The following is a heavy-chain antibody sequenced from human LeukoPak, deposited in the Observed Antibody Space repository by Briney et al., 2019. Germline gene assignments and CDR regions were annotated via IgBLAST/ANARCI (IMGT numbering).Heavy chain of an antibody. Sequence: SETLSLTCTVSGGSISSYYWSWIRQPAGKGLEWIGRIDTSGNTNYNPSLKSRVTMSVDTSKNQFSLKVSSVTAADTAVYYCARVFDSGSQAYFYYMDVWGKGTTVTISS. CDR2: IDTSGNT. CDR1: GGSISSYY. D-gene: IGHD3-10*01. J-gene: IGHJ6*03. CDR3: ARVFDSGSQAYFYYMDV. V-gene: IGHV4-4*07.